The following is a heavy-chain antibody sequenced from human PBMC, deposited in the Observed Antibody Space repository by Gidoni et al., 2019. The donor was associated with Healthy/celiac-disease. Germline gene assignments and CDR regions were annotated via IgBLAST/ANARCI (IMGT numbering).Heavy chain of an antibody. J-gene: IGHJ4*02. Sequence: EVQLLESGGGLVQPGGSLSLSCAASGFTFSSYAMSWVRQAPGKGLEWVSAISGSGGSTYYADSVKGRFTISRDNSKNTLYLQMNSLRAEDTAVYYCAKVESVTPGGYYFDYWGQGTLVTVSS. CDR1: GFTFSSYA. V-gene: IGHV3-23*01. CDR3: AKVESVTPGGYYFDY. D-gene: IGHD4-17*01. CDR2: ISGSGGST.